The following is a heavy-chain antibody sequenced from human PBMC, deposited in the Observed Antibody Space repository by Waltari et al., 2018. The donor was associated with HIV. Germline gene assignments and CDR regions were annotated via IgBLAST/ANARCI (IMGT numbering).Heavy chain of an antibody. V-gene: IGHV3-7*01. CDR2: IRQGGSET. J-gene: IGHJ4*02. D-gene: IGHD3-16*01. CDR1: GFTCSNSW. CDR3: AKLGAAFDF. Sequence: EVQLVESGGGLVQPGGSLRLSCSASGFTCSNSWMSWVRQAPGKGLEWVANIRQGGSETYYVDSVKGRFTISRDDAKNSLYLQLNSLGVEDTAVYYCAKLGAAFDFWGQGTLVTVSS.